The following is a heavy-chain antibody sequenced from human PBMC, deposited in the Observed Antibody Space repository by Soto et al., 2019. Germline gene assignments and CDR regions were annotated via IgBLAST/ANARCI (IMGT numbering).Heavy chain of an antibody. CDR1: GFTFSNFA. J-gene: IGHJ4*02. CDR3: AKDGYYHDSSGYSYFDY. V-gene: IGHV3-23*01. CDR2: TSDTGGTT. Sequence: EVQLLESGGGLVHPGGSLRLSCAASGFTFSNFAMSWVRQAPGKGLEWVAATSDTGGTTYYADSVKGRFTISRDNAKKTVSLQMNRLRAEDTALYYCAKDGYYHDSSGYSYFDYWGQGILVSVST. D-gene: IGHD3-22*01.